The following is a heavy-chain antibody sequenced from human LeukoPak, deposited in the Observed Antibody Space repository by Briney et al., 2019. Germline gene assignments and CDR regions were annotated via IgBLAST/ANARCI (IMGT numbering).Heavy chain of an antibody. D-gene: IGHD5-18*01. Sequence: PSETLSLTCTVSGGSISSSSYYWGWIRQPPGKGLEWIGSIYYSGSTYYNPSLKSRVTISVDTSKNQFSLKLSSVTAADTAVYYCARLPQFLKDTAMGYWGQGTLVTVSS. J-gene: IGHJ4*02. CDR2: IYYSGST. CDR1: GGSISSSSYY. V-gene: IGHV4-39*01. CDR3: ARLPQFLKDTAMGY.